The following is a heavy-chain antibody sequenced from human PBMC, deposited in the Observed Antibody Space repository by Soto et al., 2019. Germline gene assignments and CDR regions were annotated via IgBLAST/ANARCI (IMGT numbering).Heavy chain of an antibody. Sequence: QVQLVQSGAEVKKPGSSVKVSCKASGGTFSSYAISWVRQAPGQGLEWMGGIIPIFGTANYAQKFQGRVTITADKSTSTAYMELSSLRSEDTAVYYCARGGGYSHGYHYYYYGMDVWGQGTTVTVS. J-gene: IGHJ6*02. CDR2: IIPIFGTA. D-gene: IGHD5-18*01. CDR3: ARGGGYSHGYHYYYYGMDV. V-gene: IGHV1-69*06. CDR1: GGTFSSYA.